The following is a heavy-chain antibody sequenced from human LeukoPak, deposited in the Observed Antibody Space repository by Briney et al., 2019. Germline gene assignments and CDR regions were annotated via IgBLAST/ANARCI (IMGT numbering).Heavy chain of an antibody. CDR2: IYYSGST. Sequence: SETLSLTCTVSGGSISSYYWSWLRQPPGKGLEWVGYIYYSGSTNYNPSLKSRVTISVDTSKNQFSLKLSSVTAADTAVYYCARAEWFGELLSAFDIWGQGTMVTVSS. V-gene: IGHV4-59*01. CDR1: GGSISSYY. CDR3: ARAEWFGELLSAFDI. J-gene: IGHJ3*02. D-gene: IGHD3-10*01.